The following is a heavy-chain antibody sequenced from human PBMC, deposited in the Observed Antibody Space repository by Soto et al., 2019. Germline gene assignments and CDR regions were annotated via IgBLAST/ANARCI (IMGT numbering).Heavy chain of an antibody. CDR1: GFTSSSFS. D-gene: IGHD3-22*01. Sequence: GGSLRLSCAASGFTSSSFSMNWVRQAPGKGPGWVSSISSRSRYIYYADSVKGRFTISRDNAKNPLYLQMNSLRAEDTAVYYCARDYYYASSGYSLYFFAYWGQGTLVTGSS. J-gene: IGHJ4*02. CDR2: ISSRSRYI. CDR3: ARDYYYASSGYSLYFFAY. V-gene: IGHV3-21*01.